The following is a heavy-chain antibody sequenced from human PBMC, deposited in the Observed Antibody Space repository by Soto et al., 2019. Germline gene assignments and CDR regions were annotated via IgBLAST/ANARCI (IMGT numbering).Heavy chain of an antibody. Sequence: PGGSVRLSCTASGFTFGDYAMSWVRQAPGKGLEWVGFIRSKAYGGTTEYAASVKGRFTISRDDSKSIAYLQMNSLKTEDTAVYYCTRDFYCSGGSCRYGMDVWGQGTTVTVSS. CDR1: GFTFGDYA. D-gene: IGHD2-15*01. CDR2: IRSKAYGGTT. V-gene: IGHV3-49*04. J-gene: IGHJ6*02. CDR3: TRDFYCSGGSCRYGMDV.